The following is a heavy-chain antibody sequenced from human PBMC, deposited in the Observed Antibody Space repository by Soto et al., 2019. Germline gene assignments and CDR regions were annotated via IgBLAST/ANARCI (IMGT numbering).Heavy chain of an antibody. CDR2: INPANGNT. J-gene: IGHJ4*02. V-gene: IGHV1-3*01. CDR3: ARRGALTSYFFGYYFDY. D-gene: IGHD3-9*01. CDR1: GYTFPRYA. Sequence: QVQLVQSGAEVKKPGASVKVSCKTSGYTFPRYALHWVRQAPGQRLEWMGWINPANGNTKYSQKSQGRVTFTRDTSASTAYIELSSLISEDTAVYYCARRGALTSYFFGYYFDYWGQGTLVTVSS.